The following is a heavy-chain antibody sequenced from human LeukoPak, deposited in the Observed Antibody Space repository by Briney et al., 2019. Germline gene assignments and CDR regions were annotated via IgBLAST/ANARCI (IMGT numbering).Heavy chain of an antibody. Sequence: GGSLRLSCAASGFTFSTYGMHWVRQAPGKGLEWVAVISDDGSNKYYADSVKGRFTISRDNSKNTLYLQMNSLRAEDTAVYYCARSGYYYDSRGYHNYYHYGMDVWAQGTAVTVSS. CDR3: ARSGYYYDSRGYHNYYHYGMDV. CDR2: ISDDGSNK. CDR1: GFTFSTYG. J-gene: IGHJ6*02. D-gene: IGHD3-22*01. V-gene: IGHV3-30*03.